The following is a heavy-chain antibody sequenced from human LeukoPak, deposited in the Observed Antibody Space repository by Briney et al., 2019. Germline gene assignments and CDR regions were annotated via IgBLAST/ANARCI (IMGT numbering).Heavy chain of an antibody. CDR3: ARVSCSGGGCYPTSFDY. V-gene: IGHV4-34*01. Sequence: SETLSLTCAVYGGSFSGYYWSWIRQPPGKGLEWIGEINHSGSTNYNPSLKSRVTISVGTSKNQFSLKLSSVTAADTAVYYCARVSCSGGGCYPTSFDYWGQGTLVTVSS. CDR2: INHSGST. CDR1: GGSFSGYY. D-gene: IGHD2-15*01. J-gene: IGHJ4*02.